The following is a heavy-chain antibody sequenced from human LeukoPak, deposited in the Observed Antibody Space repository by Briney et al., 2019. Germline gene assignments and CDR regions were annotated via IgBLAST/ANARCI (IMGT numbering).Heavy chain of an antibody. CDR1: GGSIGTYY. J-gene: IGHJ4*02. D-gene: IGHD6-13*01. CDR3: ARERDSSTWDDLGTFDS. Sequence: SETLSPTCTVSGGSIGTYYWTWIRQPAGKGLEWIGRIYSSGSTDDNPSLKSRLTMSVDTSKNQISLRLRSVTAADTAIYYCARERDSSTWDDLGTFDSWGQGILVTVSS. V-gene: IGHV4-4*07. CDR2: IYSSGST.